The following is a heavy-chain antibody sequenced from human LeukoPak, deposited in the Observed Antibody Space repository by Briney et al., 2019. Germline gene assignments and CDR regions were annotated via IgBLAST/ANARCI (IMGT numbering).Heavy chain of an antibody. Sequence: SVEVSCKASGGTFSSYAISWVRQAPGQGLEWIGGIIPIFGTANYAQKFQGRVTITADESPSTAYMELSSLRSEDTAVYYCARDHNGGNFRSNWFDPWGQGTLVTVS. CDR1: GGTFSSYA. CDR3: ARDHNGGNFRSNWFDP. V-gene: IGHV1-69*13. J-gene: IGHJ5*02. CDR2: IIPIFGTA. D-gene: IGHD4-23*01.